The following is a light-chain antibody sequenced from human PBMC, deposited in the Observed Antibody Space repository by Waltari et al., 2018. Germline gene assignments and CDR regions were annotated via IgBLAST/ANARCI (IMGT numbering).Light chain of an antibody. CDR2: GGS. Sequence: DILMSQSPASLSASVGDRVTITCRASETIVGYLAWYQSKPGKAPKLLIYGGSTLQNGVSSRFAGSGSDTDFTLTINGLQADDFATYYCQQTFGGPFTFGQGT. CDR3: QQTFGGPFT. V-gene: IGKV1-39*01. J-gene: IGKJ2*01. CDR1: ETIVGY.